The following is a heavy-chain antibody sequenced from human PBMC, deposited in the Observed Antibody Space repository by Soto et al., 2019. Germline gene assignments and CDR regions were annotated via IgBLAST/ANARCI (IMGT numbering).Heavy chain of an antibody. CDR3: P. CDR1: GGSVSRVSYY. CDR2: VYYSGST. J-gene: IGHJ5*02. Sequence: SETLSLTCNVSGGSVSRVSYYWSWIRQSPGKGLEWIGYVYYSGSTNYNPSLKSRVTISVDTSKNQFSLKLRSATCYSGHNWFDPWGQGTLVTVSS. V-gene: IGHV4-61*01. D-gene: IGHD2-15*01.